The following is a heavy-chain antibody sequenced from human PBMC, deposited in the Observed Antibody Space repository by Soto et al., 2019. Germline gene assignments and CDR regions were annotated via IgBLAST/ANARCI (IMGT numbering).Heavy chain of an antibody. J-gene: IGHJ4*02. Sequence: EVKLVESGGGLVKPGGSLRLSCAASGFTFTRYSMNWVRQAPGKGLEWVSSISSRTNYIYYGDSMKGRFTISSDNAKNSLYLEMNSLRAEDTAVYYCARESEDLTSNFDYWGQGTLVTVSA. V-gene: IGHV3-21*06. CDR2: ISSRTNYI. CDR3: ARESEDLTSNFDY. CDR1: GFTFTRYS.